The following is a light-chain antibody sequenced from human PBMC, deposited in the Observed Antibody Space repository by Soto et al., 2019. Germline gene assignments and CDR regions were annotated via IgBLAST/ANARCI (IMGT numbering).Light chain of an antibody. J-gene: IGLJ3*02. CDR3: AIWEDKLNGWL. CDR1: SSNIGKNA. V-gene: IGLV1-36*01. Sequence: QSVLTQPPSVSEAPRQRVTISCFGSSSNIGKNAVNWYQQFPGKAPKLLIYYDDLLPSGVSDRFSGSKSGTSASLAISGLQSEYEADYYCAIWEDKLNGWLFGGGTKLTVL. CDR2: YDD.